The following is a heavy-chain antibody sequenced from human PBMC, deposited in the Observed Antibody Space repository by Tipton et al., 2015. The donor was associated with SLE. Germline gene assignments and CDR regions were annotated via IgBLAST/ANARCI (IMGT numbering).Heavy chain of an antibody. J-gene: IGHJ4*02. D-gene: IGHD4-17*01. CDR1: GFTFGNFW. Sequence: SLRLSCAASGFTFGNFWMHWVRQAPGKGLVWVSRIYTDGSRIHYADSVKGRFTISRDNAKNTLYLQMNSLRAEDTAVYYCARGLLSDYGIDSWGQGTLVTVSS. CDR2: IYTDGSRI. CDR3: ARGLLSDYGIDS. V-gene: IGHV3-74*01.